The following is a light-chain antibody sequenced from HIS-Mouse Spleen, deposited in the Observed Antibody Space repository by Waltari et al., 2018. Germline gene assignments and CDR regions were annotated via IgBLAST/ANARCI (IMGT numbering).Light chain of an antibody. CDR2: EVS. J-gene: IGLJ2*01. V-gene: IGLV2-8*01. CDR3: SSYAGSNNFV. Sequence: QSALTQPPSASGSPGQSVTISCTGTSRDVGGYNYFSWYQQNPGKAPKLMIYEVSKRPSGVPDRFSGSKSGNTASLTVSGLQAEDEADYYCSSYAGSNNFVFGGGTKLTVL. CDR1: SRDVGGYNY.